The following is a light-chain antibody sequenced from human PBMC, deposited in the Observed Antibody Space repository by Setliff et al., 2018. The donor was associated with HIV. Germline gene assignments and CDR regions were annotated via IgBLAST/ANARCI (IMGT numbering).Light chain of an antibody. V-gene: IGLV2-23*02. CDR1: SSDVGSYNL. Sequence: SALTQPASMSGSPGQSITISCTGASSDVGSYNLVSWYQQHPGKAPKLMIYEVSKRPSGVSDRFSGSKSGSTASLTISGLQAEDEADYYCCSYVGSTTRVVFGGGTKVTVL. CDR2: EVS. CDR3: CSYVGSTTRVV. J-gene: IGLJ2*01.